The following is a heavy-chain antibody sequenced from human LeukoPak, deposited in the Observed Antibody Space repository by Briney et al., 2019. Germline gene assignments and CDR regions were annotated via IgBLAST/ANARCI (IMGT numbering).Heavy chain of an antibody. CDR1: GFNFRTYG. V-gene: IGHV3-23*01. CDR3: ARTRSSGYLTLDY. D-gene: IGHD3-22*01. Sequence: GGSLRLSCATSGFNFRTYGMSWIRQAPGKGLEWVAGISGSAYTTHYAGSVKGRFTISRDNAENSLYLQMSSLRAEDTAVYYCARTRSSGYLTLDYWGQGTLVTVSS. CDR2: ISGSAYTT. J-gene: IGHJ4*02.